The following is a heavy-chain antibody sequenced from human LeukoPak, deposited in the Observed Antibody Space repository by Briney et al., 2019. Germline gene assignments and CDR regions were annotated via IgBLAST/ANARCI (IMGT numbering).Heavy chain of an antibody. CDR3: ARRRYCSSTSCYQGGDFDY. D-gene: IGHD2-2*01. J-gene: IGHJ4*02. V-gene: IGHV1-2*02. Sequence: ASVTVSCKASGYTFTGYYMHWVRQAPGQGLEWMGWINPNSGGTNYAQKFQGRVTMTRDTSISTAYMELSRLRSDDTAVYYCARRRYCSSTSCYQGGDFDYWGQGTLVTVSS. CDR2: INPNSGGT. CDR1: GYTFTGYY.